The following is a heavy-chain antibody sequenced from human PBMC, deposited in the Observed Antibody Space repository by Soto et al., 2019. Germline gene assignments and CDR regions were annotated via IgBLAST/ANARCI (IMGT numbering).Heavy chain of an antibody. D-gene: IGHD6-19*01. V-gene: IGHV1-3*01. Sequence: ASXKVSCKASGYTFTSYAMHWVRQAPGQRLEWMGWINAGNGNTKYSQKFQGRVTITRDTSASTAYMELSSLRSEDTAVYYCARAVAVPADFDYWGQGTLVTVSS. CDR3: ARAVAVPADFDY. CDR2: INAGNGNT. J-gene: IGHJ4*02. CDR1: GYTFTSYA.